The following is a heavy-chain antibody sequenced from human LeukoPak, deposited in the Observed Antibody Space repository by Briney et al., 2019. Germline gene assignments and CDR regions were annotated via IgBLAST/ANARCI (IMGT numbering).Heavy chain of an antibody. Sequence: GEALKISCKGAGYSFTRYWIGWGREMTGKGGEWMGIIYPGDSDTRYSPSFQGKVTISADKSISTAYLQWSSLKASDTAMYYCARQGPPPNYYDSSGYYSGEDYWGQGTLVTVPS. CDR1: GYSFTRYW. J-gene: IGHJ4*02. CDR3: ARQGPPPNYYDSSGYYSGEDY. D-gene: IGHD3-22*01. V-gene: IGHV5-51*01. CDR2: IYPGDSDT.